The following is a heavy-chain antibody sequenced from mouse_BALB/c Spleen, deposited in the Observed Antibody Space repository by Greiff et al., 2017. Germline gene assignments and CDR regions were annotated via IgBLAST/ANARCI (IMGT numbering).Heavy chain of an antibody. CDR3: ARGDYGNPAWFAY. V-gene: IGHV5-17*02. CDR1: GFTFSSFG. D-gene: IGHD2-1*01. Sequence: EVKVVESGGGLVQPGGSRKLSCAASGFTFSSFGMHWVRQAPEKGLEWVAYISSGSSTIYYADTVKGRFTISRDNPKNTLFLQMTSLRSEDTAMYYCARGDYGNPAWFAYWGQGTLVTVSA. CDR2: ISSGSSTI. J-gene: IGHJ3*01.